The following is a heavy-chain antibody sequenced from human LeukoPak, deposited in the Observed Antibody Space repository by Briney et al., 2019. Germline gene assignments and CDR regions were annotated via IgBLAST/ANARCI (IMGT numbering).Heavy chain of an antibody. J-gene: IGHJ5*02. CDR3: ARRLTQYDCFDP. Sequence: SQTLSLTCAISGDSVSSNSVTWNWIRQSPSRGLEWLGRTYYGSTWYNDYAVSVRGRITVNPDTSKNQFSLHLNSVTPQDTAVYYCARRLTQYDCFDPWGQGILVTVSS. V-gene: IGHV6-1*01. CDR2: TYYGSTWYN. CDR1: GDSVSSNSVT. D-gene: IGHD2-2*01.